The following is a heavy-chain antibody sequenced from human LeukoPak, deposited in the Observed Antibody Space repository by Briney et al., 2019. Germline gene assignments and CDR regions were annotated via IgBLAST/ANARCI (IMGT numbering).Heavy chain of an antibody. V-gene: IGHV3-23*01. Sequence: GGSLRLSCAASGFTFSSYAMSWVRQAPGKGLEWVSAISGSGGSTYYADSVKGRFTISRDNSKNTLYLQMNSLRAEDTAVYYCAKDPLGYGDYEVRPDVWGQGTTVTVSS. D-gene: IGHD4-17*01. CDR1: GFTFSSYA. CDR3: AKDPLGYGDYEVRPDV. J-gene: IGHJ6*02. CDR2: ISGSGGST.